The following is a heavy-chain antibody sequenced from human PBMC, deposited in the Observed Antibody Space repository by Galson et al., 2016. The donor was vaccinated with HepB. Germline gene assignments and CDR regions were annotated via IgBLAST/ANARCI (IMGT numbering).Heavy chain of an antibody. CDR2: IYYSGST. CDR3: ARSGGPNTAMDYYYFDS. Sequence: ETLSLTCTVSGGSIKSGDDHWSWIRQPPGKGLEWIGNIYYSGSTHYNPSLKSRVTISVDTSKNQFSLRLSSVTAADTAVYYCARSGGPNTAMDYYYFDSWGQGTLVTVSS. J-gene: IGHJ4*02. CDR1: GGSIKSGDDH. D-gene: IGHD5-18*01. V-gene: IGHV4-61*08.